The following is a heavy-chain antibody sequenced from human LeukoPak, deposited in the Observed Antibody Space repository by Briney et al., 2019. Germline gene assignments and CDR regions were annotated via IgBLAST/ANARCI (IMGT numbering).Heavy chain of an antibody. Sequence: GRSLRLSCAASGFTVSSDYMSWVRQAPGKGLQWVSVIYSGGSTNYADSVKGRFTISRDNFKNTLYLQINSLRAEDTAVYYCARALAGPGDYWGQGTLVTVSS. D-gene: IGHD6-13*01. CDR2: IYSGGST. CDR3: ARALAGPGDY. J-gene: IGHJ4*02. CDR1: GFTVSSDY. V-gene: IGHV3-53*01.